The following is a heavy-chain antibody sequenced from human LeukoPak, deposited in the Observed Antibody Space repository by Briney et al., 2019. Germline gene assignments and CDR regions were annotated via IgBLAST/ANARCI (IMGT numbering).Heavy chain of an antibody. V-gene: IGHV1-18*01. CDR1: GYTFNTYG. J-gene: IGHJ6*03. CDR3: ARISRDFSNPSYYYYYMDV. Sequence: ASVKVSCKASGYTFNTYGISWVRQAPGQGLEWLGWISAYNGNTDYARKLQGRVTMTTDTSTSTAYMELRSLRSDDTAVYYCARISRDFSNPSYYYYYMDVWGKGTTVAVSS. CDR2: ISAYNGNT. D-gene: IGHD4-11*01.